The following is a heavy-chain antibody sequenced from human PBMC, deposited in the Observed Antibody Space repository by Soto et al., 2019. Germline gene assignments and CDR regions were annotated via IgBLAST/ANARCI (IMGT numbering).Heavy chain of an antibody. CDR3: QKNGQPPYYYYGMDV. D-gene: IGHD2-8*01. CDR2: ISGYNGDT. V-gene: IGHV1-18*01. Sequence: QGQLVQSGAEVKKPGASVKVSCKASGYTFTRYGISWVRQAPGQGLEWMGGISGYNGDTNYGQKCQGRDTMTVDTSTNPAFMKLTSLTSDERAVYYCQKNGQPPYYYYGMDVWGQGTTVTVSS. J-gene: IGHJ6*02. CDR1: GYTFTRYG.